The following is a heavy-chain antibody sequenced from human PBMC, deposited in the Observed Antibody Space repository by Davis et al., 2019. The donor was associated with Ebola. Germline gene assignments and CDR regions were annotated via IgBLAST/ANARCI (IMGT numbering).Heavy chain of an antibody. CDR2: IKQDGSEK. D-gene: IGHD4-11*01. CDR1: GFTFSSYW. CDR3: AREMGTVTTWGMDV. V-gene: IGHV3-7*01. Sequence: GGSLRLSCAASGFTFSSYWMSWVRQAPGKGLEWVANIKQDGSEKYYVDSVKGRFTISRDNAKNSLYLQMNSLRAEDTAVYYCAREMGTVTTWGMDVWGQGTTVTVSS. J-gene: IGHJ6*02.